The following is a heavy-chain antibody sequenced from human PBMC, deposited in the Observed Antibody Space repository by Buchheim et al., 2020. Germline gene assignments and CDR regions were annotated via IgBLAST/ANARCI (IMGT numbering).Heavy chain of an antibody. CDR1: GGSFSGYY. Sequence: QVQLQQWGAGLLKPSETLSLTCAVYGGSFSGYYWSWIRQPPGKGLEWIGEINHSGSTNYNPYLKSRVTISVDTSKNQFSLKLVSVTATDTAVYYCEGSGSQSKSDNDYWGQGTL. J-gene: IGHJ4*02. D-gene: IGHD3-10*01. V-gene: IGHV4-34*01. CDR3: EGSGSQSKSDNDY. CDR2: INHSGST.